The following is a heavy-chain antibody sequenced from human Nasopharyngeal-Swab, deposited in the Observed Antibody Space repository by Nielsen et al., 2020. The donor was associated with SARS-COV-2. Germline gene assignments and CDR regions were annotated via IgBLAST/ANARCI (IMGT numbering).Heavy chain of an antibody. CDR1: GFTFSSYA. V-gene: IGHV3-30-3*01. J-gene: IGHJ6*02. Sequence: GESLKISCAASGFTFSSYAMHWVRQAPGKGLEWVAVISYDVTNKYYADSVKGRFTISRDNSKNTLYLQMNSLRAEDTAVYYCARDRGKITMLPTGGMDVWGQGTTVTVSS. CDR2: ISYDVTNK. CDR3: ARDRGKITMLPTGGMDV. D-gene: IGHD3-10*01.